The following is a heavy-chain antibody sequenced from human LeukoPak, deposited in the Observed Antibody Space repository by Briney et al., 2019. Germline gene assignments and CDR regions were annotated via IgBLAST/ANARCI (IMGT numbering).Heavy chain of an antibody. Sequence: GGSLRLSCAASGFTFSNYGMHWVRQAPGKGLEWVSSISSSSSYIYYADSVKGRFTISRDNAKNSLYLQMNSLRAEDTAVYYYARDRSSGGPHDAFDIWGQGTMVTVSS. CDR1: GFTFSNYG. V-gene: IGHV3-21*01. CDR2: ISSSSSYI. D-gene: IGHD2-15*01. J-gene: IGHJ3*02. CDR3: ARDRSSGGPHDAFDI.